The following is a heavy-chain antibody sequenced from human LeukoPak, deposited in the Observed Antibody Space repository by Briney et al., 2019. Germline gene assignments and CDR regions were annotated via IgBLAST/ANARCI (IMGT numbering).Heavy chain of an antibody. CDR1: GFTFSNFY. Sequence: GGSLGLSCVVSGFTFSNFYMSWVRQAPGKGLEWVANIKQDGSDKYYVDSVKGRFTISRDNAKNSLYLQMNSVRAEDTAVYYCAELGITMIGGVWGKGTTVTISS. J-gene: IGHJ6*04. V-gene: IGHV3-7*01. CDR3: AELGITMIGGV. CDR2: IKQDGSDK. D-gene: IGHD3-10*02.